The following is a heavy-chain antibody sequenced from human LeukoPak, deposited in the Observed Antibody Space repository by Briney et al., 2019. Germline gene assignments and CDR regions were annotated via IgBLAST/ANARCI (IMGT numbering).Heavy chain of an antibody. J-gene: IGHJ4*02. D-gene: IGHD4-17*01. CDR2: IKSKTDGGTT. CDR3: TSDTDYGEYIDY. CDR1: GFTFSNAW. Sequence: GGSLRLSCAASGFTFSNAWMSWVRQAPGKGLEWVGRIKSKTDGGTTDYAAPVKGRFTISRDDSKNTLYLQMNSLKTEDTAVYYCTSDTDYGEYIDYWGQGTLVTVSS. V-gene: IGHV3-15*01.